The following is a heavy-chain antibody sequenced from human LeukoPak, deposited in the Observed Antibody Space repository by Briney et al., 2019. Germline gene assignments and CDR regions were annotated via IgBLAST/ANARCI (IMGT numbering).Heavy chain of an antibody. V-gene: IGHV3-30*18. D-gene: IGHD6-19*01. Sequence: GRSLRLSCAASGFTFSSYGMHWVRQAPGKGLEWVAVISYDGSNKYYADSVKGRFTISRDNSKNTLYLQMNSLRAEDTAVYYCAKNPPYSSGWYVDYWGQGTLVTVSS. CDR1: GFTFSSYG. CDR2: ISYDGSNK. CDR3: AKNPPYSSGWYVDY. J-gene: IGHJ4*02.